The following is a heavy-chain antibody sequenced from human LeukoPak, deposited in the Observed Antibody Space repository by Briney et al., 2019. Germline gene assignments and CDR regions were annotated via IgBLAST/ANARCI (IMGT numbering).Heavy chain of an antibody. Sequence: SVKVSCKASGGTFSSYAISWVRQAPGQGLEWMGRIIPILGIANYAQKFQGRVTTTRDTSTSTVYMELSSLRSEDTAVYYCARSGPIVVVIYNWFDPWGQGTLVTVSS. CDR3: ARSGPIVVVIYNWFDP. CDR2: IIPILGIA. D-gene: IGHD3-22*01. CDR1: GGTFSSYA. J-gene: IGHJ5*01. V-gene: IGHV1-69*04.